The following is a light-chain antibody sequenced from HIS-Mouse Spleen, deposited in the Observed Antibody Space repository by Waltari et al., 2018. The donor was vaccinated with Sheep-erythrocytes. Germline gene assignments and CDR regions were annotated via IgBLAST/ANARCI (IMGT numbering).Light chain of an antibody. CDR3: CSYAGSYNHV. CDR2: DVS. Sequence: QSALTQPRSVSGSPGQSVTISCTGTSSDVGGYNYVPWYQQHPGKAPKLMIYDVSTRPSGVPDRFSGSKSCNTASLTISGLQAEDEADYYCCSYAGSYNHVFATGTTVTVL. J-gene: IGLJ1*01. V-gene: IGLV2-11*01. CDR1: SSDVGGYNY.